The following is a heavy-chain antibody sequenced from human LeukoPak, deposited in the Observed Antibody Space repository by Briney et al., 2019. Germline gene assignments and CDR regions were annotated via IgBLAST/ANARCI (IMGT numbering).Heavy chain of an antibody. D-gene: IGHD4-23*01. Sequence: GEPLKIYCNGSAYIFTSYWIGWARHIPGKGLEWMGILYPGDSDTIYSSSFQGQVTISTEKPISTAYLQWSSLKASDSAMYYCARRFDYGGPFHYWAQGTLVTVSS. CDR1: AYIFTSYW. J-gene: IGHJ4*02. CDR3: ARRFDYGGPFHY. CDR2: LYPGDSDT. V-gene: IGHV5-51*04.